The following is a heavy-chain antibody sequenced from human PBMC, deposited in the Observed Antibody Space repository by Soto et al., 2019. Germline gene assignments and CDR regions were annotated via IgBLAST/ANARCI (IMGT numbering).Heavy chain of an antibody. CDR3: VRGSSSWYDNNWLDP. J-gene: IGHJ5*02. V-gene: IGHV3-64D*06. D-gene: IGHD6-13*01. Sequence: GALRVSCSASGFTCRTFAMHWVRQAPGKGLEYVSAISSSGSSSIFADSVKGRFTISRDNSKNTLYLQLSSLRPEDTAVYYCVRGSSSWYDNNWLDPWGQGTLVTGSS. CDR2: ISSSGSSS. CDR1: GFTCRTFA.